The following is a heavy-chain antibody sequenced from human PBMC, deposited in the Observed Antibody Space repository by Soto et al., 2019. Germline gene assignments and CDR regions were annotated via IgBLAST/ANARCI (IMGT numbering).Heavy chain of an antibody. J-gene: IGHJ6*02. V-gene: IGHV4-31*03. D-gene: IGHD3-10*01. CDR1: GGSISSGGYY. Sequence: SETLSLTCTVSGGSISSGGYYWSWIRQHPGKGLEWIGYIYYSGSTYYNPSLKSRVTISVDTSKNQFSLKLSSVTAADTAVYYCARDRITMVRGVPYYGMDVWGQGTTVTVSS. CDR2: IYYSGST. CDR3: ARDRITMVRGVPYYGMDV.